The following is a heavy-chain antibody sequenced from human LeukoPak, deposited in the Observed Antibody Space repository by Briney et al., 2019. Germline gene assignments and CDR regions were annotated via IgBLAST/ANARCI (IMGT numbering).Heavy chain of an antibody. D-gene: IGHD3-22*01. CDR2: ITYDGSNK. V-gene: IGHV3-30*18. CDR1: GCTFSSYG. Sequence: GRSLRLSCAGSGCTFSSYGMQWVRQAPGKELEWVGVITYDGSNKYYADSVKGRFTISRDNSKNTLYLQMNSLRAEDTAVYYCAKDRAAYYYDSSDFDYWGQATLVTVSS. CDR3: AKDRAAYYYDSSDFDY. J-gene: IGHJ4*02.